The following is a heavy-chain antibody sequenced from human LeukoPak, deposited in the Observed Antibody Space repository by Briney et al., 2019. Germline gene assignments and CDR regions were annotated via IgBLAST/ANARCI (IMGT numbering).Heavy chain of an antibody. CDR1: GFTFSSYA. D-gene: IGHD1-14*01. Sequence: GGSLRLSCAASGFTFSSYAMSWVRQAPGKGLEWVSVIYSGGSTYYADSVKGRFTISRDNSKNTLYLQMNSLRAEDTAVYYCARGGGPDYYYYYYGMDVWGQGTTVTVSS. J-gene: IGHJ6*02. V-gene: IGHV3-53*01. CDR2: IYSGGST. CDR3: ARGGGPDYYYYYYGMDV.